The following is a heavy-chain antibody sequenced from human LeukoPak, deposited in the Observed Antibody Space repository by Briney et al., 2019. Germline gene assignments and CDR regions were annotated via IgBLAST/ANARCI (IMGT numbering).Heavy chain of an antibody. J-gene: IGHJ6*02. CDR2: INHSGST. CDR3: ARGSGTIFGVVNPNDYHYYYGMDV. D-gene: IGHD3-3*01. CDR1: GGSFSGYY. Sequence: SETLSLTCAVYGGSFSGYYWSWIRQPPGKGLEWIGEINHSGSTNYNPSLKSRVTISVDTSKNQFSLKLSSVTAADTAVYYCARGSGTIFGVVNPNDYHYYYGMDVWGQGTTVTVSS. V-gene: IGHV4-34*01.